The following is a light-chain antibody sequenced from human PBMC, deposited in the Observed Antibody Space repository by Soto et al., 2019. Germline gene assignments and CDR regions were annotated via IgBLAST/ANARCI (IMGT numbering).Light chain of an antibody. CDR3: CSYVGSNNYV. V-gene: IGLV2-8*01. J-gene: IGLJ1*01. CDR1: SSDVGGHNY. CDR2: EVT. Sequence: QSVLTQPPSASGSPGQSVAISCTGTSSDVGGHNYVSWYQQYPGKAPKLIMYEVTKRPSGVPDRFSGSKSGNTASLTVSGLQAEDEADYYCCSYVGSNNYVFGTGTKVTVL.